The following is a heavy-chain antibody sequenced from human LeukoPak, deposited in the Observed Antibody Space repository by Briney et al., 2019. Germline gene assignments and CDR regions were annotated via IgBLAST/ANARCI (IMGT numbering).Heavy chain of an antibody. CDR1: GGSISSGGYS. CDR3: ARASRISWFDP. D-gene: IGHD2-15*01. CDR2: IYHSGST. V-gene: IGHV4-30-2*01. Sequence: PSQTLSLTCAVSGGSISSGGYSWSWIRQPPGKGLEWIGYIYHSGSTYYNPSLKSRVTISVDRSKNQFSLKLSSVTAADTAVYYCARASRISWFDPWGQGTLVTVSS. J-gene: IGHJ5*02.